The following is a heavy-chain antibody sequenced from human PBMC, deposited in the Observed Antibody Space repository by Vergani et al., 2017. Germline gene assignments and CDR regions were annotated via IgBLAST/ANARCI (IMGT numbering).Heavy chain of an antibody. Sequence: EVQLLESGGGLVQPGGSLRLSCAASGFTFSSYAMSWVRQAPGKGLEWVSAISGSGGSTYYADSLKGRFTISRDNAKNSRYLQRNSLRAEDAAVYYCARGAGGYGDYFYWGQGTLVTVSS. CDR2: ISGSGGST. CDR3: ARGAGGYGDYFY. V-gene: IGHV3-23*01. J-gene: IGHJ1*01. CDR1: GFTFSSYA. D-gene: IGHD4-17*01.